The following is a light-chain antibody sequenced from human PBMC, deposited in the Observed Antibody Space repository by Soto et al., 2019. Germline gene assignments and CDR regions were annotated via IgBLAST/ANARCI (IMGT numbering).Light chain of an antibody. CDR1: QSVGSR. CDR2: GAS. J-gene: IGKJ2*01. CDR3: QQYNNWPPST. Sequence: EIVMTQSPATLSEYPGERVTLSCRASQSVGSRVAWYQQKTGQAPRLLIYGASTRATGIPARFSGSGSGTEFTLTISSLQSEDFAVYFCQQYNNWPPSTFGQGTMLEIE. V-gene: IGKV3-15*01.